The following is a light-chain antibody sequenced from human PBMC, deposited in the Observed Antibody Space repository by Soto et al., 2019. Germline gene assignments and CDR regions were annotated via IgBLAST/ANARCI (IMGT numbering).Light chain of an antibody. V-gene: IGLV2-8*01. CDR3: RSYAGSNSWV. CDR1: SSDVGGYNY. J-gene: IGLJ3*02. CDR2: EVT. Sequence: QSALTQPPSASGSPGQSVTISCTGTSSDVGGYNYVSWYQQHPGKAPTLLIYEVTKRPSGVPDRFSGSKSGSTASLTVSGLQADDEADYYCRSYAGSNSWVFGGGTKLTVL.